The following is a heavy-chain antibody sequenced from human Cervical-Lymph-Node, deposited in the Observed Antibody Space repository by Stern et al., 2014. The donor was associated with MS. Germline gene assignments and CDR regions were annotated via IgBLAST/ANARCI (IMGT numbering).Heavy chain of an antibody. Sequence: QEQLVQSGAEVKKPGASVKVSCKASGYTFTSYGISWVRQAPGQGLEWMGWISAYNGNTNYAKQLPGRVTMTQDTSKHTAYLELRSLRADDTAVYYCARDPGGIRSLDSWGQGPLVPVSS. D-gene: IGHD3-3*01. CDR1: GYTFTSYG. J-gene: IGHJ4*02. CDR2: ISAYNGNT. CDR3: ARDPGGIRSLDS. V-gene: IGHV1-18*01.